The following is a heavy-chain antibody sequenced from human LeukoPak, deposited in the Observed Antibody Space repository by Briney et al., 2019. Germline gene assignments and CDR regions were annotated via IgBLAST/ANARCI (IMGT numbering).Heavy chain of an antibody. CDR2: ISGGGGST. CDR3: AKSSYYGSSGYYREYYFDH. J-gene: IGHJ4*02. CDR1: GFSFSSYG. D-gene: IGHD3-22*01. Sequence: GGSLRLSCAASGFSFSSYGMTWVRQAPGKGLEWVSSISGGGGSTNTADSVKGRFTISRDNSKNTLYLQMNSLRAEDTAVYYCAKSSYYGSSGYYREYYFDHWGQGTLVTVSS. V-gene: IGHV3-23*01.